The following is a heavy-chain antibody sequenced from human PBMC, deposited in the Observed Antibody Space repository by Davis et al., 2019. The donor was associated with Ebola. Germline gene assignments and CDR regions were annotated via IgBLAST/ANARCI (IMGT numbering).Heavy chain of an antibody. J-gene: IGHJ6*02. D-gene: IGHD6-6*01. CDR2: ISAYNGNT. Sequence: ASVKVSCKASGYTFTSYGISWVRQAPGQGLEWMGWISAYNGNTNYAQKFQGRVTITADKSTSTAYMELSSLRSEDTAVYYCARAGWGRSSATHQRDHYYYYYGMDVWGQGTTVTVSS. CDR1: GYTFTSYG. V-gene: IGHV1-18*01. CDR3: ARAGWGRSSATHQRDHYYYYYGMDV.